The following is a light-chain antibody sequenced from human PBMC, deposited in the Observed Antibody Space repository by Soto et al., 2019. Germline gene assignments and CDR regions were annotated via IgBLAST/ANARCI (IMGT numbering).Light chain of an antibody. CDR2: SNN. J-gene: IGLJ3*02. CDR3: AAWDDRLNGVV. CDR1: SSNIGSNN. V-gene: IGLV1-44*01. Sequence: QSVLTQPPSASGTPGQRVTISCSGSSSNIGSNNVNWYQQLPGTAPKLLIYSNNQRPSGVPDRFSFSKSGKSDSLDISGLKFEDEADYYCAAWDDRLNGVVFGGGTNLTVL.